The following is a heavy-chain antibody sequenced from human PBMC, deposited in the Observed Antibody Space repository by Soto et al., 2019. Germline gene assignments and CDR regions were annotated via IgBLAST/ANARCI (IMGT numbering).Heavy chain of an antibody. J-gene: IGHJ4*02. Sequence: QLQLQESGPGLVKPSETLSLTCTVSGGSISSSSYYWGRIRQPPGKGLEWIGSIYYSGSTFYNPTLKSPVTISADTSKNPFSLRLSSVTAADTAVYYGARRDWAKPLDYWGQGTLVTVSS. V-gene: IGHV4-39*01. CDR2: IYYSGST. D-gene: IGHD2-21*02. CDR3: ARRDWAKPLDY. CDR1: GGSISSSSYY.